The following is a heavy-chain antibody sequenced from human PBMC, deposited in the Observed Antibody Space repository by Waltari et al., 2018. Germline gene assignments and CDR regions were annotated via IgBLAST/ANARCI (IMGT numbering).Heavy chain of an antibody. Sequence: QVQLQESGPGLVKPSQTLSLTCTVSGGSLSSGSYYWSWIRKPAGKGLEWIGRIYTSGSTNYNPSLKSRVTISVDTSKNQFSLKLSSVTAADTAVYYCARDGGSYYEYYFDYWGQGTLVTVSS. V-gene: IGHV4-61*02. D-gene: IGHD1-26*01. CDR1: GGSLSSGSYY. CDR3: ARDGGSYYEYYFDY. J-gene: IGHJ4*02. CDR2: IYTSGST.